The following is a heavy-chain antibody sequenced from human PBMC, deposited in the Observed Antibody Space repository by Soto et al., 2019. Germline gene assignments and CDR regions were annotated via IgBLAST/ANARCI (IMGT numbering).Heavy chain of an antibody. V-gene: IGHV4-59*01. Sequence: SETLSLTCTVSGGSISSYYWSWIRQPPGKGLEWIGYIYYSGSTNYNPSLKSRVTISVDTSKNQFSLKLSSVTAADTAVYYCARGIEGGYQDRYYYGMDVWGQGTTVKVPS. CDR1: GGSISSYY. CDR3: ARGIEGGYQDRYYYGMDV. J-gene: IGHJ6*02. CDR2: IYYSGST. D-gene: IGHD2-2*01.